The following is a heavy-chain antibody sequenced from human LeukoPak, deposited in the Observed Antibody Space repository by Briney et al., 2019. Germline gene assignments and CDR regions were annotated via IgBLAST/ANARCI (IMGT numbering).Heavy chain of an antibody. Sequence: GASVKVSCKASGYTFTSYYMHWVRQAPGQGLEWMGIINPSGGSTTYTQKFQGRVTMTRDTSTSTVYMELSSLRSEDTAMYYCATTHISDYYRFDYWGQGTLVTVSS. CDR2: INPSGGST. CDR1: GYTFTSYY. CDR3: ATTHISDYYRFDY. J-gene: IGHJ4*02. D-gene: IGHD3-22*01. V-gene: IGHV1-46*01.